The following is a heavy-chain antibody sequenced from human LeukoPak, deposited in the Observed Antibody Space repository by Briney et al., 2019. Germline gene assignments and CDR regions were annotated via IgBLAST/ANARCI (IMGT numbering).Heavy chain of an antibody. D-gene: IGHD2-8*01. J-gene: IGHJ4*02. V-gene: IGHV4-39*07. CDR1: GGSISSSSYY. Sequence: PSETLSLTCTVSGGSISSSSYYWGWIRQPPGKGLEWIGSIYYSGSTYYNPSLKSRVTISVDTSKNQFSLKLSSVTAADTAVYYCAGNIVLMVYAFDYWGQGTLVTVSS. CDR2: IYYSGST. CDR3: AGNIVLMVYAFDY.